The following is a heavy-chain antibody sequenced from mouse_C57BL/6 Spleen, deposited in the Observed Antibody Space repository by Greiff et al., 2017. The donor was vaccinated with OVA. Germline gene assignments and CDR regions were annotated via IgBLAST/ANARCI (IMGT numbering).Heavy chain of an antibody. J-gene: IGHJ1*03. CDR3: ARAYGNYGDWYFDV. Sequence: EVKLMESGGGLVKPGGSLKLSCAASGFTFSSYAMSWVRQTPEKRLEWVATISDGGSYTYYPDNVKGRFTISRDNAKNNLYLQMSHLKSEDTAMYYCARAYGNYGDWYFDVWGTGTTVTVSS. CDR2: ISDGGSYT. D-gene: IGHD2-1*01. V-gene: IGHV5-4*03. CDR1: GFTFSSYA.